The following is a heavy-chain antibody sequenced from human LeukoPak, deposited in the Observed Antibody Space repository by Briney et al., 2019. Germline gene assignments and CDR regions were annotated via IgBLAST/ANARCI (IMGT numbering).Heavy chain of an antibody. D-gene: IGHD6-6*01. Sequence: GVLRLSCAASGFTFSSYWMHWVRQAPGKGLVWVSRINTDGSSTNYADSVKGRFTISRDNAKNTLYLQMNSLRAEDTAVYYCATDRSSIAARPHWGQGTLVTVSS. V-gene: IGHV3-74*01. CDR1: GFTFSSYW. J-gene: IGHJ4*02. CDR3: ATDRSSIAARPH. CDR2: INTDGSST.